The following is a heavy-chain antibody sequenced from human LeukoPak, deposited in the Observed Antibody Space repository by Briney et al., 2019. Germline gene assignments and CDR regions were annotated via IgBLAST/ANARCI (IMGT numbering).Heavy chain of an antibody. J-gene: IGHJ6*04. Sequence: GGSLRLSCSAPGFTFSSYAMHWGRQAPGKGLEYVSAISSNGGSTYYADSVKGRFTISRDNSKNTLYLQMSSLRAEDTAVYYCVKDRGITMVRGVIGYYGMDVWGKGTTVTVSS. CDR1: GFTFSSYA. CDR3: VKDRGITMVRGVIGYYGMDV. CDR2: ISSNGGST. V-gene: IGHV3-64D*06. D-gene: IGHD3-10*01.